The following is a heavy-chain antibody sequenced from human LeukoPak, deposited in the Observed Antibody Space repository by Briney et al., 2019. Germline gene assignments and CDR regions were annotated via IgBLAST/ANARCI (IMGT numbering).Heavy chain of an antibody. CDR1: GFTFSNSW. CDR2: IEQDGSEK. D-gene: IGHD5-12*01. V-gene: IGHV3-7*01. Sequence: GGSLRLSCAASGFTFSNSWMQWVRQAPGKGLEWVARIEQDGSEKYYMDSVKGRFTISRDNAKNSLFLQMNSLRAEDTAVYHCTRGGNYCFDSWGQGSPVTVSS. J-gene: IGHJ4*02. CDR3: TRGGNYCFDS.